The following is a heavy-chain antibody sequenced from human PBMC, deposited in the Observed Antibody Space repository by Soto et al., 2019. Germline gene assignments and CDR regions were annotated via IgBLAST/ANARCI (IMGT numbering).Heavy chain of an antibody. D-gene: IGHD1-26*01. V-gene: IGHV3-30-3*01. Sequence: GGSLRLSCAASGFTFSRYSMHWVRQAPGKGLEWVALISYDGSNKFYADSVKGRFTISRDNSKNTLYLQMNSLSAEDTAIYYCARDGGRYFDYYYGMDVWGQGTTVTVSS. CDR1: GFTFSRYS. CDR3: ARDGGRYFDYYYGMDV. CDR2: ISYDGSNK. J-gene: IGHJ6*02.